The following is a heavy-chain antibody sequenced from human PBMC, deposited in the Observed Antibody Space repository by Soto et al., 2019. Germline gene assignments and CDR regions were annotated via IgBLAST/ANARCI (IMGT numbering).Heavy chain of an antibody. CDR3: ARDPDLIEAAGNYFDY. V-gene: IGHV3-30-3*01. D-gene: IGHD6-13*01. CDR2: VSFDGVNK. J-gene: IGHJ4*02. CDR1: GFRFSHYA. Sequence: GGSLRLSCAASGFRFSHYAMHWVRQAPGKGLEWVAVVSFDGVNKHYRDSVKGRFTISRDIAKNMLYLQMTSLRLEDTALSYCARDPDLIEAAGNYFDYWGQGTLVTGLL.